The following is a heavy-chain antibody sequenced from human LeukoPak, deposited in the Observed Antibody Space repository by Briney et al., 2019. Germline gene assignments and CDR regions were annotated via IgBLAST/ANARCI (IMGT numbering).Heavy chain of an antibody. CDR1: GFTFSSYS. V-gene: IGHV3-21*01. D-gene: IGHD2-2*02. Sequence: PGGSLRLSCAASGFTFSSYSMNWVRQAPGKGLEWVSSISSSSSYIYYADSVKGRFTISRDNAKNSLYLQMNSLRAEDTAVYYCAIDYVVPAAIGNLNWFDPWGQGTLVTVSS. CDR2: ISSSSSYI. CDR3: AIDYVVPAAIGNLNWFDP. J-gene: IGHJ5*02.